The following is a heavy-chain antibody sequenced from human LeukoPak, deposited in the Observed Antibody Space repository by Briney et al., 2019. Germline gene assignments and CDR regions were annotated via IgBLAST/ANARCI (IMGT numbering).Heavy chain of an antibody. D-gene: IGHD4-23*01. CDR3: ARIFLSVVAPKRWFDP. V-gene: IGHV1-2*04. CDR1: GYTFTGYY. Sequence: EASVKVSCKASGYTFTGYYMHWVRQAPGQGLEWMGWINPNSGDTNYAQKFQGWVTMTRDTSISTAYMELSRLRSDDTAVYYCARIFLSVVAPKRWFDPWGQGTLVTVSS. CDR2: INPNSGDT. J-gene: IGHJ5*02.